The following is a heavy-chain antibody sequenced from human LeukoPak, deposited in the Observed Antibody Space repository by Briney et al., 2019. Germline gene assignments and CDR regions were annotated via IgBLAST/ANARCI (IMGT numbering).Heavy chain of an antibody. CDR3: AIESAVTTYDYFGY. V-gene: IGHV4-59*01. CDR2: IYYSGST. CDR1: GGSISSYY. D-gene: IGHD4-17*01. J-gene: IGHJ4*02. Sequence: SETLSLTCTVSGGSISSYYWSWIRQPPGKGLEWIGYIYYSGSTNYNPSLKSRVTISVDTSKNQFPLQLSSGSAADTAVYNCAIESAVTTYDYFGYWGQGTLVTVSS.